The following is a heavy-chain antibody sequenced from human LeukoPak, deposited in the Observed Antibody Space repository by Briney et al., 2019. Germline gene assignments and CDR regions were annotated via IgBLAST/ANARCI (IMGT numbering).Heavy chain of an antibody. J-gene: IGHJ5*02. D-gene: IGHD3-22*01. Sequence: GGSLRLSCAASGFTFSSYGMSWVRQAPGKGLVWVSRINSGGINTSYADSVKGRFTISRDNAKNTLNLQMNSLRAEDTAVYYCARDLGQYYDTSDNWFDPWGQGTLVTVSS. CDR3: ARDLGQYYDTSDNWFDP. CDR2: INSGGINT. V-gene: IGHV3-74*01. CDR1: GFTFSSYG.